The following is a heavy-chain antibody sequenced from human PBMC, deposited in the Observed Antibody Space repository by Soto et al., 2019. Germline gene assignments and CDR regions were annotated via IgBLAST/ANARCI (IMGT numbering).Heavy chain of an antibody. CDR1: GYTFTSYG. CDR3: AREEWMVRGVIISDAFDI. J-gene: IGHJ3*02. V-gene: IGHV1-18*01. D-gene: IGHD3-10*01. CDR2: ISAYNGNT. Sequence: QVQLVQSGAEVKKPGASVKVSCKASGYTFTSYGISWVRQAPGQGLEWMGWISAYNGNTNYAQKLQGRVTMTTDTSTSTAYMELRSLRSDDTAVYYCAREEWMVRGVIISDAFDIWGQWTMVTVSS.